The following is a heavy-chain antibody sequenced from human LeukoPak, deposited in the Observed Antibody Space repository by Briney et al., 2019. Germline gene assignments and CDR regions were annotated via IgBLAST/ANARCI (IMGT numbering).Heavy chain of an antibody. CDR2: IYYSGST. V-gene: IGHV4-39*02. CDR3: ARESTKKSDTYWVYYYYMDV. CDR1: GGSISSSSYY. D-gene: IGHD2-15*01. J-gene: IGHJ6*03. Sequence: NPSETLSLNCTVSGGSISSSSYYWGWIRQPPGKGLEWIGSIYYSGSTYYNPSLKSRVTISVDTSKNQFSLKLSSVTAADTAVYYCARESTKKSDTYWVYYYYMDVWGKGTTVTISS.